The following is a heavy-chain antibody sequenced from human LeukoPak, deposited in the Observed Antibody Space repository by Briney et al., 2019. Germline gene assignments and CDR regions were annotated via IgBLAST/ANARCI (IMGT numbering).Heavy chain of an antibody. V-gene: IGHV3-74*01. D-gene: IGHD3-10*01. J-gene: IGHJ5*02. CDR2: INSDGSST. Sequence: GGSLRLSCAASGFTFSSYWMHWVRQAPGKGLVWVSRINSDGSSTSYADSVKGRFTISRDNAKNTVYLQMNSLRAEDTAVYYCARDGSGSGHNWFDPWGQGTLVTVSS. CDR1: GFTFSSYW. CDR3: ARDGSGSGHNWFDP.